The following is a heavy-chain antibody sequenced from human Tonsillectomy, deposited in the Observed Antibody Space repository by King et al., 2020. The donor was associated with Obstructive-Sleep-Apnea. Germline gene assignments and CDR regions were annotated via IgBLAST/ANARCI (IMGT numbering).Heavy chain of an antibody. CDR2: INPNSGGT. V-gene: IGHV1-2*02. CDR1: GYTFTGYY. D-gene: IGHD3-10*01. Sequence: VQLVESGAEVKKPGASVKVSCKASGYTFTGYYMHWVRQTPGQGLEWMGWINPNSGGTSYAQKFQGRVTMTRDTSISTAYMELSRLRSDDTAVYYWAGRSETHAYGFGDDFDHWGQGTLITVSS. J-gene: IGHJ4*02. CDR3: AGRSETHAYGFGDDFDH.